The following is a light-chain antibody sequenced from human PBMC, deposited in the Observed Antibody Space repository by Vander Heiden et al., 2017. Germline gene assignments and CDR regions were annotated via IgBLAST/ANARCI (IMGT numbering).Light chain of an antibody. J-gene: IGKJ3*01. CDR2: DAS. Sequence: IVLTQSPATLSLSPGETATLSCRASQRVSIYVAWYQQKPGQAPRLLIYDASNRATAIPARFSGRGFGTDFTLTISSREPEDVAVYYCQQRINWHPGFTFGPGTKVDIK. CDR3: QQRINWHPGFT. CDR1: QRVSIY. V-gene: IGKV3-11*01.